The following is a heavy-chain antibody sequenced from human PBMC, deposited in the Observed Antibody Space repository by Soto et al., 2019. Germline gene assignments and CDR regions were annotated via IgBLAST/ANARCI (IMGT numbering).Heavy chain of an antibody. V-gene: IGHV1-2*04. D-gene: IGHD6-13*01. J-gene: IGHJ6*02. CDR2: SNPNSGGT. Sequence: QVQLVQSGAEVKKPGASVKVSCKASRYTFTGYYMHWVRQAPGQGLEWMGWSNPNSGGTNYAQKFQGWVTRTRDTSISTAYMEVSRLRSDDTAVYCCARELAAAGVMRPIGVRYYYGMDVWGQGATVTVSS. CDR1: RYTFTGYY. CDR3: ARELAAAGVMRPIGVRYYYGMDV.